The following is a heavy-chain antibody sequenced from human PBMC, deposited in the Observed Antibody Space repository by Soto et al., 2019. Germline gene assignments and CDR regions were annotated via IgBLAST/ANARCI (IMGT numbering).Heavy chain of an antibody. CDR2: INPNSGGT. D-gene: IGHD6-6*01. V-gene: IGHV1-2*04. CDR1: GYTFTGYY. CDR3: ARAPRRYSSSSVFPGSSYYYGMDV. Sequence: ASVKVSCKASGYTFTGYYMHWVRQAPGQGLEWMGWINPNSGGTNYAQKFQGWVTMTRDTSISTAYMELSRPRSDDTAVYYCARAPRRYSSSSVFPGSSYYYGMDVWGQGTTVTVSS. J-gene: IGHJ6*02.